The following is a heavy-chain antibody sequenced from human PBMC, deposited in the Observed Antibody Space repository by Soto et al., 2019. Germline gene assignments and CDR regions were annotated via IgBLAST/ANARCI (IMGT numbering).Heavy chain of an antibody. D-gene: IGHD5-12*01. V-gene: IGHV4-34*01. J-gene: IGHJ4*02. Sequence: SETLSHTCSVYGGSFRGYYWSWIRQPPGKELEWIGEINHSGSTNYNPSLKSRVTISVDTSKNQFSLKLSSVTAAVTAVYYWAREYSGYDRNRRGDYWGQGTLVTV. CDR1: GGSFRGYY. CDR3: AREYSGYDRNRRGDY. CDR2: INHSGST.